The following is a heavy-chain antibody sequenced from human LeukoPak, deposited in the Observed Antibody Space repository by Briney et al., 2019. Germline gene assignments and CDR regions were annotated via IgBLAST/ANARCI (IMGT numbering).Heavy chain of an antibody. CDR1: GFTFSSYS. J-gene: IGHJ4*02. D-gene: IGHD6-19*01. CDR2: IKQDGSEK. V-gene: IGHV3-7*01. CDR3: ARLQYSSGWLYYFDY. Sequence: GGSLRLSCAASGFTFSSYSMNWVRQAPGKGLEWVANIKQDGSEKYYVDSVKGRFTISRDNAKNSLYLQMNSLRAEDTAVYYCARLQYSSGWLYYFDYWGQGTLVTVSS.